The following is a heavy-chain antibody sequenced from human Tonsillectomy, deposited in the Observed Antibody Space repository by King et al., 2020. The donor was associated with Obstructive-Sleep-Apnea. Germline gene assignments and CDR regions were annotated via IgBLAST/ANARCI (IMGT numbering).Heavy chain of an antibody. CDR3: AKGGYYYDSSGYYFDY. CDR1: GFTFSSYG. Sequence: VQLVESGGGVVQPGRSLRLSCAASGFTFSSYGMHWVRQAPGKGLEWVAVISYDGSNKYYADSVKVRFTISRDNSKNTLYLQMNSLRAEDTAVYYCAKGGYYYDSSGYYFDYWGQGTLVTVSS. CDR2: ISYDGSNK. D-gene: IGHD3-22*01. V-gene: IGHV3-30*18. J-gene: IGHJ4*02.